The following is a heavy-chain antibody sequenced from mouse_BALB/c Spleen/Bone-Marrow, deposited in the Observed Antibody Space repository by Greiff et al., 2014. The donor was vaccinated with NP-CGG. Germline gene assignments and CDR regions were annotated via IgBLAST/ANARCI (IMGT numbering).Heavy chain of an antibody. CDR1: GFNIKDTY. CDR2: IDPANGNT. V-gene: IGHV14-3*02. D-gene: IGHD1-1*01. CDR3: ARYRYYGSSGWDY. J-gene: IGHJ4*01. Sequence: VQLKQSGAELVKPGASVKLSCTASGFNIKDTYIHWVKQRPEQGLEWIGRIDPANGNTKYDPKFQGKATITADTSSNTAYLHLSSLTSEDTAVYYCARYRYYGSSGWDYWGQGTSVTGSS.